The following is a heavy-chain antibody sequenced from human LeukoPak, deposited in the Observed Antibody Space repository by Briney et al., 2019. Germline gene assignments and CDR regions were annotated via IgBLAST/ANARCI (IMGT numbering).Heavy chain of an antibody. V-gene: IGHV3-30*04. Sequence: GASLRLSCAASGFTFSSYAMHWVRQAPGKGLEWVAAISYDGSNKYYADSVKGRFTISRDNSKNTLYLQMNSLRAEDTAVYYCARGGVGSGYGIDGDFDYWGQGTLVTVSS. CDR1: GFTFSSYA. J-gene: IGHJ4*02. D-gene: IGHD5-12*01. CDR2: ISYDGSNK. CDR3: ARGGVGSGYGIDGDFDY.